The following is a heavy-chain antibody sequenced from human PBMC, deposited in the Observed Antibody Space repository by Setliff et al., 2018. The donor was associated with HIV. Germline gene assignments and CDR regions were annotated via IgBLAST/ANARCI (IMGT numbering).Heavy chain of an antibody. D-gene: IGHD4-4*01. J-gene: IGHJ2*01. CDR2: INGDGSTT. V-gene: IGHV3-74*01. Sequence: GGSLRLSCAASGFTFSSYAMSWVRQAPGKGLVYVSHINGDGSTTTYADSVKGRFTISRDNAKNTLYLQMNSLRAEDTAVYYCTRDYRNLGFDLWGRGSLVTVSS. CDR1: GFTFSSYA. CDR3: TRDYRNLGFDL.